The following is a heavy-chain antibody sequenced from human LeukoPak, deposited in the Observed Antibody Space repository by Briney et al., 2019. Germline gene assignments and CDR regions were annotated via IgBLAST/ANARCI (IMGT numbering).Heavy chain of an antibody. D-gene: IGHD1-26*01. CDR2: INPSGGST. CDR3: ARSPVGGFYYFDF. V-gene: IGHV1-46*01. CDR1: GYTFTSYY. Sequence: GASVKVSCKASGYTFTSYYMHWVRQAPGQGLEWMGIINPSGGSTSYAQKFQGRVTMTRDTSTSTAYMELSSLRSEDTAVYYCARSPVGGFYYFDFWGQGTLVTVSS. J-gene: IGHJ4*02.